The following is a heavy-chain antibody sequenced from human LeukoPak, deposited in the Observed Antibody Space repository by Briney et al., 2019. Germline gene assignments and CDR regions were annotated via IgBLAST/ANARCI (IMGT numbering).Heavy chain of an antibody. D-gene: IGHD3-22*01. CDR1: GGSISSGSYY. V-gene: IGHV4-39*07. Sequence: SETLSLTCTVSGGSISSGSYYWSWIRQPPGKGLEWIGEINHSGSTNYNPSLKSRVTISVDTSKNQFSLKLSSVTAADTAVYYCARLRYYYDSSGYSHRGFDPWGQGTLVTVSS. J-gene: IGHJ5*02. CDR2: INHSGST. CDR3: ARLRYYYDSSGYSHRGFDP.